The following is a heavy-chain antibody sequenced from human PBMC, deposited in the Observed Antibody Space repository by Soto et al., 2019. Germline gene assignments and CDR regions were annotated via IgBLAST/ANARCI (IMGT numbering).Heavy chain of an antibody. V-gene: IGHV3-64D*08. D-gene: IGHD6-19*01. J-gene: IGHJ4*02. Sequence: GGSLRLSCSASGFTFSSYAMHWVRQAPGKGLEYVSAISSNGGSTYYADSVKGRFTISRDNSKNTLYLQMSSLRAEDTAVYYCVKPTYGSGWQLFDYWGQGTLVTVSS. CDR3: VKPTYGSGWQLFDY. CDR1: GFTFSSYA. CDR2: ISSNGGST.